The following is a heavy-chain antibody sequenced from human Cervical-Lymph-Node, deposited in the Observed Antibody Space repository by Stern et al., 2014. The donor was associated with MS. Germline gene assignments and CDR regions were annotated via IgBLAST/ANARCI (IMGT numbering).Heavy chain of an antibody. CDR3: AKPAVARYFDY. CDR1: GFTFGSHA. CDR2: ISYDGSNQ. Sequence: QVQLVQSGGGVVQPGRSLRLSCAASGFTFGSHAMHWVRQAPGKGLDWVAVISYDGSNQHYADSVKGRFTISRDNSNNTLYLQMNSLRAEDTAVYYCAKPAVARYFDYWGQGTLVTVSS. V-gene: IGHV3-30-3*02. D-gene: IGHD6-19*01. J-gene: IGHJ4*02.